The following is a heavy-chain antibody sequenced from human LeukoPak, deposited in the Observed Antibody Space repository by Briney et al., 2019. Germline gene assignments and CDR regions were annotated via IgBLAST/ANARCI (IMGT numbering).Heavy chain of an antibody. CDR3: ARSAVRRVTSDWFDP. CDR1: GGSISSYY. V-gene: IGHV4-34*01. J-gene: IGHJ5*02. D-gene: IGHD4-17*01. Sequence: SETLSLTCTVSGGSISSYYWSWIRQPPGKGLEWIGEINHSGSTNYNPSLKSRVTISVDTSKNQFSLKLSSVTAADTAVYYCARSAVRRVTSDWFDPWGQGTLVTVSS. CDR2: INHSGST.